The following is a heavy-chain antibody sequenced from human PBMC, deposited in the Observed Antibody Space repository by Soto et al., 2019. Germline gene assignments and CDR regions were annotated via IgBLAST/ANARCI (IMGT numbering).Heavy chain of an antibody. V-gene: IGHV3-23*01. Sequence: GGSLRLSCAASGFTFSSYAMTWVRQAPGKGLEWVSTISGSGGSTYYADSVKGRFTISRDNSKNTLYLQMNSLRAEDTAVYYCAKGLDTYYDILTGPVYFDYWGQGTLVTVSS. CDR1: GFTFSSYA. CDR2: ISGSGGST. CDR3: AKGLDTYYDILTGPVYFDY. D-gene: IGHD3-9*01. J-gene: IGHJ4*02.